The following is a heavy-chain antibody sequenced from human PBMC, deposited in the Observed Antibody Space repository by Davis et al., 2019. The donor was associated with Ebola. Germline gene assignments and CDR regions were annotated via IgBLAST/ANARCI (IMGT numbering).Heavy chain of an antibody. CDR1: GGTFSSYT. Sequence: ASVKVSCKASGGTFSSYTISWVRQAPGQGLEWMGWISAYNGNTNYAQKLQGRVTMTTDTSTSTTYMELRSLRSDDTAVYYCARDTVVTPYDYWGQGTLVTVSS. CDR2: ISAYNGNT. J-gene: IGHJ4*02. D-gene: IGHD4-23*01. V-gene: IGHV1-18*01. CDR3: ARDTVVTPYDY.